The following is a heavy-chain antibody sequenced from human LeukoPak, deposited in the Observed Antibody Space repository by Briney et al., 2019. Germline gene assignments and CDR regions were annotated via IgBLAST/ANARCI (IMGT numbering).Heavy chain of an antibody. D-gene: IGHD3-22*01. CDR1: GFTFSSYA. Sequence: GGSLRLSCAVSGFTFSSYAMSWVRHAPGKGLEWVSGISGRGGSTYYADSVKGRFTISRDNSKNTLYLQMNRLRAEDTAVYYCAKCEYYDSSGSDDWGQGTLVTVSS. J-gene: IGHJ4*02. CDR3: AKCEYYDSSGSDD. CDR2: ISGRGGST. V-gene: IGHV3-23*01.